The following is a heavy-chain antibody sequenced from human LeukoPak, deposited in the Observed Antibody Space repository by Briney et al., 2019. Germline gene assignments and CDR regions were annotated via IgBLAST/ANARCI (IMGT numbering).Heavy chain of an antibody. CDR2: IYPGDSDT. CDR3: ARRSRTYYDFWSGSIDDAFDI. D-gene: IGHD3-3*01. CDR1: GYSFTSYW. Sequence: GESLKISCKGSGYSFTSYWIGWVRQMPGKGLEWMGIIYPGDSDTRYSPSFQGQVTISADKSISTAYLQWSSLKASDTAMYYCARRSRTYYDFWSGSIDDAFDIWGQGTMVTVSS. V-gene: IGHV5-51*01. J-gene: IGHJ3*02.